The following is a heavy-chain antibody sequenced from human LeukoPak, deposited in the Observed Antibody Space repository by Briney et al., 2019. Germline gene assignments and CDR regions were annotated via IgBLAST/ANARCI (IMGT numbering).Heavy chain of an antibody. J-gene: IGHJ3*02. V-gene: IGHV3-23*01. CDR3: AKDFDTTVVLDAFNM. D-gene: IGHD4-23*01. CDR1: GFSFSNYA. CDR2: IMVNGLTT. Sequence: GGSLRLSCAASGFSFSNYAMNWVRQAPGKGMEWVSSIMVNGLTTYYAASLTCRFVISRDNSKNPLYLQMMGLTSEDTAVYYCAKDFDTTVVLDAFNMWGQGTLVAVSS.